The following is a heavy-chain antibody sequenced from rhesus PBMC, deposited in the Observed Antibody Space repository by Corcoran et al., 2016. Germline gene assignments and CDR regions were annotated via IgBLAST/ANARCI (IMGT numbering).Heavy chain of an antibody. CDR3: ARDGDYYSGRPLGALDS. Sequence: QLQLQESGPGLVKPSETLSLTCAVSGYSISSGYGWSWIRQPPGKGLEWIGYISYSGSTSYNPSLKSQVTLSSDTSKNQFSLKLSSLTAADTAVYYCARDGDYYSGRPLGALDSWGQGVVVTVSS. V-gene: IGHV4-122*02. D-gene: IGHD3-16*01. CDR1: GYSISSGYG. CDR2: ISYSGST. J-gene: IGHJ6*01.